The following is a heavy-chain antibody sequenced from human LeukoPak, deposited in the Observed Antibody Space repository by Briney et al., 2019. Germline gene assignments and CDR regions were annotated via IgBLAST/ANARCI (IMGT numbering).Heavy chain of an antibody. CDR1: GGSISNYY. CDR3: AAGSYYNTRIFDY. J-gene: IGHJ4*02. CDR2: VQTSGST. Sequence: SETLSLTCTVSGGSISNYYWSWIRQPAGRGLEWIGRVQTSGSTKYNPSLKSRVTMSVDTSKNQFSLKLSSVTAADTAVYYCAAGSYYNTRIFDYWGQGTLVTVSS. D-gene: IGHD3-10*01. V-gene: IGHV4-4*07.